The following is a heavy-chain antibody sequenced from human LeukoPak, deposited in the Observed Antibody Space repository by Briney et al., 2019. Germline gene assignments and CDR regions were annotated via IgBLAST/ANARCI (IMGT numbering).Heavy chain of an antibody. Sequence: SETLSLTCAVYGGSFTGYYWSWGCQPLRKRLGWKWEINHSGSTNYNTSLKSRVTISVDTSKNQFSLKLSSVTAADTAVYYRARGGDIVVVVAASGFHYWGQGTLVTVSS. CDR1: GGSFTGYY. CDR3: ARGGDIVVVVAASGFHY. J-gene: IGHJ4*02. D-gene: IGHD2-15*01. V-gene: IGHV4-34*01. CDR2: INHSGST.